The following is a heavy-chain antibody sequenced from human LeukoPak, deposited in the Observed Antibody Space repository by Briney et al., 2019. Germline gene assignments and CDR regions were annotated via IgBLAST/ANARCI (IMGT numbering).Heavy chain of an antibody. V-gene: IGHV1-69*04. CDR2: IIPIFGIA. D-gene: IGHD2-21*02. CDR1: GGTFSSYA. Sequence: SVKVSCKASGGTFSSYAISWVRQAPGQGLEWMGRIIPIFGIANYAQKFQGRVTITADKSTSTAYMELSSLRSEDTAVYYCASTADGYYDYWGQGTLVTVSS. J-gene: IGHJ4*02. CDR3: ASTADGYYDY.